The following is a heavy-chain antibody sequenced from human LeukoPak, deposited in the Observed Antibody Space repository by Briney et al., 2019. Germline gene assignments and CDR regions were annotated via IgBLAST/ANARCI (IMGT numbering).Heavy chain of an antibody. Sequence: ASVKVSCKASGYTFTSYGISWVRQAPGQGLEWMGWISAYNGNTNYAQKLQGRVTMTTDTSTSTAYMELRSLRSDDTAVYYCAKVGGDYYDSSGYYFFDYWGQGTLVTVSS. CDR2: ISAYNGNT. CDR3: AKVGGDYYDSSGYYFFDY. V-gene: IGHV1-18*01. J-gene: IGHJ4*02. CDR1: GYTFTSYG. D-gene: IGHD3-22*01.